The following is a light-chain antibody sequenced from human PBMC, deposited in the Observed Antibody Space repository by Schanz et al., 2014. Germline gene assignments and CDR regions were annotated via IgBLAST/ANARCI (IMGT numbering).Light chain of an antibody. Sequence: EIVLTQSPATLSLSPGERATLSCRASQSVSSQLAWYQQKPGQAPRLLIYDASNRATGIPARFSGSDSGTDFTLTISSLQPEDFATYFCQQSHDGVWTFGQGTTVEIK. V-gene: IGKV3-11*01. CDR2: DAS. CDR1: QSVSSQ. CDR3: QQSHDGVWT. J-gene: IGKJ1*01.